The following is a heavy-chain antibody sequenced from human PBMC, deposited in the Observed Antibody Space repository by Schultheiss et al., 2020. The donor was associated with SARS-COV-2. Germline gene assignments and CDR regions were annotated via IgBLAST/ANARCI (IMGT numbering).Heavy chain of an antibody. Sequence: ALVKVSCKASGYTFTGYYMHWVRQAPGQGLEWMGWINPNSGGTNYAQKFQGWVTMTRDTSISTAYMELSRLRSDDTAVCYCARGSTIFGVVIAPIYNWFDPWGQGTLVTVSS. CDR3: ARGSTIFGVVIAPIYNWFDP. CDR2: INPNSGGT. J-gene: IGHJ5*02. D-gene: IGHD3-3*01. V-gene: IGHV1-2*04. CDR1: GYTFTGYY.